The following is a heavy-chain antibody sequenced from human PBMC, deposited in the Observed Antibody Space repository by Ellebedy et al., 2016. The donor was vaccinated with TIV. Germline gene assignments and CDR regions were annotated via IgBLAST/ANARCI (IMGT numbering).Heavy chain of an antibody. CDR1: GFTFSSYA. CDR3: ARDLYGGNNS. V-gene: IGHV3-30-3*01. Sequence: GESLKISXAASGFTFSSYAMHWVRQAPGKGLEWVAVISYDGSNKYYADSVKGRFTISRDNSKNTLYLQMNSLRAEDTAVYYCARDLYGGNNSWGQGTLVTVSS. D-gene: IGHD4-23*01. CDR2: ISYDGSNK. J-gene: IGHJ4*02.